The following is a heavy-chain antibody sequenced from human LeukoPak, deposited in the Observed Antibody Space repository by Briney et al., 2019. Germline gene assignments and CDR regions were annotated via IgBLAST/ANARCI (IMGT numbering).Heavy chain of an antibody. CDR3: SGGYDFSDFDY. CDR1: GGSINSGSYY. V-gene: IGHV4-61*09. CDR2: IYTTGSI. J-gene: IGHJ4*02. Sequence: PSETLSLTCTVSGGSINSGSYYWSWIRQPAGTGLEWIEHIYTTGSISYNPSLKSRVTISLDTSKNQFSLRLRSVTAADTAVYYCSGGYDFSDFDYWGQGTLVTVSS. D-gene: IGHD5-12*01.